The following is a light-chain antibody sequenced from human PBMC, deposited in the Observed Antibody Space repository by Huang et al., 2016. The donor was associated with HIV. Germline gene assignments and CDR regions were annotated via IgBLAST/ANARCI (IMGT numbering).Light chain of an antibody. CDR2: VAT. J-gene: IGKJ2*01. V-gene: IGKV1-33*01. Sequence: DIQMTQSPSSLSASVGDRVTITCRASQDISNYLNWYQQKPGKAPKLLIYVATNLETGVSSRFSGSGSGTDFTFTISSLQPEDIATYYCQQYDYLPYTFGQGTRLEIK. CDR1: QDISNY. CDR3: QQYDYLPYT.